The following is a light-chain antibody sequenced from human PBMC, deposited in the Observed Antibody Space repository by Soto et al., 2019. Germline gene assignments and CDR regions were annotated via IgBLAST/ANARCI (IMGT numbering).Light chain of an antibody. J-gene: IGKJ4*01. Sequence: IQLTQSPSSLSASVGDRVTVTCRASEDITNYLAWYQQKVGKAPKLLIYDASTLHSGVPSRFSGSGSGTDFTLTISGLQPENFGTYYCQQRTRYPSTFGGGTKVDIK. CDR1: EDITNY. CDR2: DAS. CDR3: QQRTRYPST. V-gene: IGKV1-9*01.